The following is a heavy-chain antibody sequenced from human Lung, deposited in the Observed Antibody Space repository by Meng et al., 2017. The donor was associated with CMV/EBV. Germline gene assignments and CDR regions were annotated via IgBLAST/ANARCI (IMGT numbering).Heavy chain of an antibody. CDR1: GFTFNNYA. CDR3: EKIHSSSWFFDS. CDR2: VYSASGNT. Sequence: GESLKIPCADSGFTFNNYAMSWVRQAPGKGLEWVSVVYSASGNTYYADSVKGRFTVSRDNSKNTLDLQLNSLRTEDTAVYYCEKIHSSSWFFDSWGQGTXVTVSS. D-gene: IGHD6-13*01. J-gene: IGHJ4*02. V-gene: IGHV3-23*03.